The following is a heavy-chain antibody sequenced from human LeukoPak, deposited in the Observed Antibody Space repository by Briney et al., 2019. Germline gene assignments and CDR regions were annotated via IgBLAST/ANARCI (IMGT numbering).Heavy chain of an antibody. CDR1: GYTFTSYY. J-gene: IGHJ5*02. V-gene: IGHV1-46*01. CDR2: INPTGGST. CDR3: ARVHSEKYYYGSGSYYGGWFDP. Sequence: ASVKVSCKASGYTFTSYYMHWVRQAPGQGLEWMGLINPTGGSTGYAQKFQGRVTITADESTSTAYMELSSLRSEDTAVYYCARVHSEKYYYGSGSYYGGWFDPWGQGTLVTVSS. D-gene: IGHD3-10*01.